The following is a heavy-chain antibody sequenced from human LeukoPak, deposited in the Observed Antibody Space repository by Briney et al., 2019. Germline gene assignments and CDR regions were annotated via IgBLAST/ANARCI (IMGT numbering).Heavy chain of an antibody. CDR1: GGSISSSSYY. V-gene: IGHV4-61*02. J-gene: IGHJ5*02. Sequence: PSETLSLTCTVSGGSISSSSYYWGWIRQPAGKGLEWIGRIYTSGNANYNPSLASRATMSVDTSRNQFSLKVTSVTAADTAVYYCARGRNAGDNYGQNWFDPWGPGTLVTVSS. D-gene: IGHD5-18*01. CDR2: IYTSGNA. CDR3: ARGRNAGDNYGQNWFDP.